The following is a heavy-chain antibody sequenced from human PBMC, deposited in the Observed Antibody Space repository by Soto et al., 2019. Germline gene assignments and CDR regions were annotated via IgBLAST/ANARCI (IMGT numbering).Heavy chain of an antibody. CDR2: IKPDGIDR. D-gene: IGHD6-19*01. CDR1: GFTFSTYW. Sequence: EVQLVESGGGLVQPGGSLRLSCAASGFTFSTYWMSWVRQAPGGGLEWVAGIKPDGIDRAHVDSVEGRFTIYRDNAKNSLYLQMNSLRTEDTAVYYCARDRGWYTFDWWGQGTLVTVSS. V-gene: IGHV3-7*01. J-gene: IGHJ4*02. CDR3: ARDRGWYTFDW.